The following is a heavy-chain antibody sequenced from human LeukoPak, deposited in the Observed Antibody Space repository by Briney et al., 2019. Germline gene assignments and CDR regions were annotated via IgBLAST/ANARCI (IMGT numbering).Heavy chain of an antibody. CDR3: ARGYSSSWYFNWFDP. Sequence: PSETLSLTCTVSGASINTHFYYWGWIRQTPGKGLEWIGNMYYRGSTYYNPSLNSRVSMSLDTSKNQFSLRLSSVTAADTAVYYCARGYSSSWYFNWFDPWGQGTLVTVSS. CDR1: GASINTHFYY. D-gene: IGHD6-13*01. J-gene: IGHJ5*02. V-gene: IGHV4-39*07. CDR2: MYYRGST.